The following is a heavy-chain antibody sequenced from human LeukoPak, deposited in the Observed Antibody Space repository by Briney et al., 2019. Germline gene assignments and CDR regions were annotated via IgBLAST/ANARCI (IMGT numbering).Heavy chain of an antibody. CDR2: IKSKADGGTT. Sequence: GGSLRLSCAASGFTVTNAWMSWVRQAPGKGLEWVGRIKSKADGGTTDYAAPVKGRFTISRDDSENTLYLQMNSLKTEDTAVYYCTTVGNTGSHSMESDCWGQGTLVTVSS. V-gene: IGHV3-15*01. CDR3: TTVGNTGSHSMESDC. D-gene: IGHD1-26*01. J-gene: IGHJ4*02. CDR1: GFTVTNAW.